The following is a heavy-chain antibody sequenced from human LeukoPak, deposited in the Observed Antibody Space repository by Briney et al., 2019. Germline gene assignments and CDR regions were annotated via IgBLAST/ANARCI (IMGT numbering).Heavy chain of an antibody. V-gene: IGHV5-51*01. CDR1: GYSFTSYW. CDR2: IYLGDSDT. CDR3: ARLLSGTTDAFDI. Sequence: GESLKISCKGSGYSFTSYWIGWVRQMPGKGLEWMGIIYLGDSDTRYSPSFQGQVTISADKSISAAYLQWSSLKASDTAMYYCARLLSGTTDAFDIWGQGTMVTVSS. J-gene: IGHJ3*02. D-gene: IGHD1-1*01.